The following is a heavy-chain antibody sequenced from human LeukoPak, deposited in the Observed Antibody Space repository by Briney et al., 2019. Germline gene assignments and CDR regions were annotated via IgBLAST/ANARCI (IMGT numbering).Heavy chain of an antibody. CDR2: TSAYNGNT. CDR1: GYTFTSYG. D-gene: IGHD4-17*01. Sequence: GASVKVSCKASGYTFTSYGISWVRQAPGQGLEWMGWTSAYNGNTSYAQKLQGRVTMATDTSTSTAYMELRSLRSDDTAVYYCARTGDLDYYYYGMDVWGQGTTVTVSS. V-gene: IGHV1-18*01. CDR3: ARTGDLDYYYYGMDV. J-gene: IGHJ6*02.